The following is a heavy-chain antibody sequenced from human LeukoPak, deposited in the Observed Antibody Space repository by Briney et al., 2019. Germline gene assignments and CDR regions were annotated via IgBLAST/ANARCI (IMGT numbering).Heavy chain of an antibody. D-gene: IGHD2-8*01. CDR1: GFTFDDYA. J-gene: IGHJ6*02. Sequence: GGSLRLSCAASGFTFDDYAMHWVRQAPGKGLEWVSGISWNSGSIGYADSVKGRFTISRHNSKNTLYLQMNSLRAEDTAVYYCATVPVLNYGMDVWGQGTTVTVSS. CDR3: ATVPVLNYGMDV. V-gene: IGHV3-9*01. CDR2: ISWNSGSI.